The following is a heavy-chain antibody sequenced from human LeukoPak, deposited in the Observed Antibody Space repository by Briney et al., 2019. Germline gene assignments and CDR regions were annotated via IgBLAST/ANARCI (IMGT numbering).Heavy chain of an antibody. D-gene: IGHD2-2*01. CDR2: ISAYNGNT. Sequence: ASMKVSCKASGYTFTSYGISWVRQAPGQGLEWMGWISAYNGNTNYAQKLQGRVTMTTDTSTSTAYMELRSLRSDDTAVYYCARAEYCSSTSCDSGGRLYSSSAGDYWGQGTLVTVSS. J-gene: IGHJ4*02. CDR3: ARAEYCSSTSCDSGGRLYSSSAGDY. CDR1: GYTFTSYG. V-gene: IGHV1-18*01.